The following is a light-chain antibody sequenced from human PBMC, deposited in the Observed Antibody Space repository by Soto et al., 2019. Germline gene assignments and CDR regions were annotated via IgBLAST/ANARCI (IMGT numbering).Light chain of an antibody. J-gene: IGKJ2*01. CDR3: QQYYRSPRT. V-gene: IGKV3-20*01. CDR2: GAS. Sequence: EIVLTQSPGTLSLSPGQRATLSCRTSQGLRSGQLAWYQQKGGQAPRLLIFGASNRAPGVPDRFSGSGSGTDFTLIISRVEPEDFAVYYCQQYYRSPRTFGQGTKL. CDR1: QGLRSGQ.